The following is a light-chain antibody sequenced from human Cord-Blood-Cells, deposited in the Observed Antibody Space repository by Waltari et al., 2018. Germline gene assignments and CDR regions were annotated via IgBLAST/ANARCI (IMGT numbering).Light chain of an antibody. J-gene: IGKJ5*01. Sequence: EIVLTQSPGPLSLSPGERATLPCRASQSVSSSYLAWYQQKPGQAPRLLIYGASSRATGIPDRFSGSGSGTDFTLTISRLEPEDFAVYYCQQYGSSLITFGQGTRLEIK. CDR2: GAS. V-gene: IGKV3-20*01. CDR3: QQYGSSLIT. CDR1: QSVSSSY.